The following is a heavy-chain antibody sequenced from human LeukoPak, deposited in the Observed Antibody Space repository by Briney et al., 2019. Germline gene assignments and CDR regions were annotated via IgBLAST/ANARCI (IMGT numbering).Heavy chain of an antibody. CDR2: TYYSGST. Sequence: SETLSLTCTVSGGSISSYYWSWIRQPPGKGLEWIGYTYYSGSTNYNPSLKSRVTISVDTSKNQFSLKLSSVTAADTAVYYCASRSRHDAFDIWGQGTMVTVSS. V-gene: IGHV4-59*01. CDR3: ASRSRHDAFDI. CDR1: GGSISSYY. J-gene: IGHJ3*02.